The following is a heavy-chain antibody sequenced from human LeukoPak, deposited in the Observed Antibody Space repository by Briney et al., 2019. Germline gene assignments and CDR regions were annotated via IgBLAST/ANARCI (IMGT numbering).Heavy chain of an antibody. CDR2: IIPILGIA. V-gene: IGHV1-69*04. CDR3: AGPRNSSIAARSTLDY. J-gene: IGHJ4*02. D-gene: IGHD6-6*01. CDR1: GGTLSSYA. Sequence: ASVKVSCKASGGTLSSYAISWVRQAPGQGLEWMGRIIPILGIANYAQKFQGRVTITADKSTSTAYMELSSLRSEDTAVYYCAGPRNSSIAARSTLDYWGQGTLVTVSS.